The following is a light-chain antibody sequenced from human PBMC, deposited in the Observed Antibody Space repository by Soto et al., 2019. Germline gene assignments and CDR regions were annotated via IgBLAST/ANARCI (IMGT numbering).Light chain of an antibody. CDR1: QGVTTN. V-gene: IGKV3-15*01. CDR3: QQYSNWPFS. Sequence: EILMTQSPATLSVSPGERFTLSGRAGQGVTTNFAWYQQKPGQSPRLLIYDVSDRATGVPSRFSGTGSETDFTLTISSLQSEDFAIYFCQQYSNWPFSFGQGTRLEIK. J-gene: IGKJ5*01. CDR2: DVS.